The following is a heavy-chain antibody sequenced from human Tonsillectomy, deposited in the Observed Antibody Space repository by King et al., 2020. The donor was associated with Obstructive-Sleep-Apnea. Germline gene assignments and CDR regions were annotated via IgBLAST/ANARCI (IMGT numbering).Heavy chain of an antibody. CDR2: INTSGGST. V-gene: IGHV1-46*01. Sequence: VQLVESGAEVREPGASMKVSCKASGYTFTTYYIHWMRQAPGQGLEWMGTINTSGGSTSSAQKFQDRVTMTRDTPTSTVSMELSSLRSEDTAVYYCARGGSSGFYPSDYWGQGTLVTVSS. CDR3: ARGGSSGFYPSDY. J-gene: IGHJ4*02. CDR1: GYTFTTYY. D-gene: IGHD3-22*01.